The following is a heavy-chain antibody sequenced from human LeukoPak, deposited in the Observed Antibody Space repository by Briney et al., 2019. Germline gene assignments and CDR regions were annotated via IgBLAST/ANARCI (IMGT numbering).Heavy chain of an antibody. V-gene: IGHV7-4-1*02. CDR1: GYTFTSYA. Sequence: GASVKVSCKASGYTFTSYAMNWVRQAPGQGLEWMGWINTNTGNPTYAQGFTGRFVFSLDTSVSTAYLQISSLKAEDTAVYYCARGLGYYDILTGYYIRAFSKYYFDYWGQGTLVTVSS. CDR3: ARGLGYYDILTGYYIRAFSKYYFDY. J-gene: IGHJ4*02. D-gene: IGHD3-9*01. CDR2: INTNTGNP.